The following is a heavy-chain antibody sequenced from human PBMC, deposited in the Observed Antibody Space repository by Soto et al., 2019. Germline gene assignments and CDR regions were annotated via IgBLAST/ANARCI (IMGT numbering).Heavy chain of an antibody. CDR1: GDSISSRNW. V-gene: IGHV4-4*02. J-gene: IGHJ6*02. CDR3: ARHNYDSSGYYYGPYGMDV. Sequence: SETLSLTCAVSGDSISSRNWWNWVRQPPGKGLEWIGQISHVGNSNYNPSLQSRLTISVDTSKNQFSLKLSSVTAADTAVYYCARHNYDSSGYYYGPYGMDVWGQGTTVT. D-gene: IGHD3-22*01. CDR2: ISHVGNS.